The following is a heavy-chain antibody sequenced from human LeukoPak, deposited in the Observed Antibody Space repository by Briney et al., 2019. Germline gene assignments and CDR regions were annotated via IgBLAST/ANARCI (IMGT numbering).Heavy chain of an antibody. V-gene: IGHV1-18*01. CDR2: ISPYNGKT. J-gene: IGHJ4*02. D-gene: IGHD3-10*01. CDR1: GYTFINYG. CDR3: ARVSWYGSGNSINFDC. Sequence: ASVKVSCKASGYTFINYGISWVRQAPGQGLEWMAWISPYNGKTQYARKFQGRLTLTTDTSTSTAYMELRSLTSDDTAVYYCARVSWYGSGNSINFDCWGQGALVSVSS.